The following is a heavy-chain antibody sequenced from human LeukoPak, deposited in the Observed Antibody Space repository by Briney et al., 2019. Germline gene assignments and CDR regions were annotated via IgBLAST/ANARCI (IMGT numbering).Heavy chain of an antibody. D-gene: IGHD3-22*01. J-gene: IGHJ3*02. CDR3: ARNLHYYDSSGDAFDI. Sequence: ASVKVSCTASGYSFTDYDTHWVRQAPGQGLEWMGWINPNSGGTNYAQKFQGRVTTTRDTSISTAYMELSRLRSDDTAVYYCARNLHYYDSSGDAFDIWGQGTMVTVSS. V-gene: IGHV1-2*02. CDR1: GYSFTDYD. CDR2: INPNSGGT.